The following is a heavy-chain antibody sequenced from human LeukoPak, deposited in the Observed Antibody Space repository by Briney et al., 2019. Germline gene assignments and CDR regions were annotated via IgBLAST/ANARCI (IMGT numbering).Heavy chain of an antibody. J-gene: IGHJ4*02. CDR2: IRRKAYGGTS. D-gene: IGHD3-10*01. V-gene: IGHV3-49*03. CDR1: GFTFGEYP. CDR3: SRYYGSGRRRYFDY. Sequence: GGSLRLSCTTSGFTFGEYPMSWIRQAPGKGLEWVGFIRRKAYGGTSEYAACVEGRFIISRDDSKSIAYLQMNSLKIEDTAVYYCSRYYGSGRRRYFDYWGQGTLVTVSS.